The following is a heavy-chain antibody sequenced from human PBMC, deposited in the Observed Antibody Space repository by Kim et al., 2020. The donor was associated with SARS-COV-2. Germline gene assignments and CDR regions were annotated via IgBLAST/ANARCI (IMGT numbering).Heavy chain of an antibody. CDR1: GYTFTSYA. Sequence: ASVKVSCKASGYTFTSYAMHWVRQAPGQRLEWMGWINAGNGNTKYSQKFQGRVTITRDTSASTAYMELSSLRSEDTAVYYCARVIAGRSGWPKPFDYWGQGTLVTVSS. D-gene: IGHD6-19*01. V-gene: IGHV1-3*01. CDR3: ARVIAGRSGWPKPFDY. CDR2: INAGNGNT. J-gene: IGHJ4*02.